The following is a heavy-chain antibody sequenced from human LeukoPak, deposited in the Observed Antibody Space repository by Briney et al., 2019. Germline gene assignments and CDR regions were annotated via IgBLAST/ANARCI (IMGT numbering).Heavy chain of an antibody. Sequence: GGSLRLSCAASGFTFSSYAMSWVHQAPGKGLEWVSAISGSGGSTYYADSVKGRFTISRDNSKNTLYLQMNGLRAEDTAVYYCAKPVQLRFLRAGPLDYWGQGTLVTVSS. CDR3: AKPVQLRFLRAGPLDY. CDR1: GFTFSSYA. CDR2: ISGSGGST. D-gene: IGHD3-3*01. V-gene: IGHV3-23*01. J-gene: IGHJ4*02.